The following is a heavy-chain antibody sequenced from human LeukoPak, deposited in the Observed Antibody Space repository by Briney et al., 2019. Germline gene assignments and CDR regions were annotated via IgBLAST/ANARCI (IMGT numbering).Heavy chain of an antibody. D-gene: IGHD5-18*01. CDR2: ISGSGSST. J-gene: IGHJ4*02. V-gene: IGHV3-23*01. Sequence: GGSLRLSCAASGFTFINYAMSWVRQAPGKGLDWVSLISGSGSSTYYADSVKGRFTISRDDPRNTLYLQMNSLRAEDTAVYFCARDSASYGRFDYWGQGTLVTVSS. CDR1: GFTFINYA. CDR3: ARDSASYGRFDY.